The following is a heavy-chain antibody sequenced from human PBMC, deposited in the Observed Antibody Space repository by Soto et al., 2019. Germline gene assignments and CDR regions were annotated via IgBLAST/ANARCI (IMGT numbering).Heavy chain of an antibody. J-gene: IGHJ6*02. CDR2: IDPSDSYT. D-gene: IGHD6-13*01. V-gene: IGHV5-10-1*01. CDR3: ASFSIAATDPYGMDV. Sequence: PGESLKISCKGSGYSFTSYWISWVRQMPGKGLEWMGRIDPSDSYTNYSPSFQGHVTISADKSISNAYLQWSSLKASDTAVYYCASFSIAATDPYGMDVWGQGTTVTV. CDR1: GYSFTSYW.